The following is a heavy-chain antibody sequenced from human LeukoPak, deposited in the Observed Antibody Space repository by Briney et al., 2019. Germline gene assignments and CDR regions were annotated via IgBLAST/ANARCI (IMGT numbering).Heavy chain of an antibody. J-gene: IGHJ4*02. CDR3: ATLYCSSTSCYKGFDY. Sequence: GASVKVSCKVSGYTLTELSMHWVRQAPGKGLEWMGGFDPDDGETIYAQKFQGRVTMTEDTSTDTAYMELSSLRSEDTAVYYCATLYCSSTSCYKGFDYWGQGTLVTVSS. CDR2: FDPDDGET. CDR1: GYTLTELS. V-gene: IGHV1-24*01. D-gene: IGHD2-2*02.